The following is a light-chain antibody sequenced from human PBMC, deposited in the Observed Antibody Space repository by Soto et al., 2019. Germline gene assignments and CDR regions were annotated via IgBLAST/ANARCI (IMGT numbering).Light chain of an antibody. CDR2: GAS. CDR3: LQYINWPFT. J-gene: IGKJ5*01. V-gene: IGKV3-15*01. Sequence: EIVITQSPCTLSVSPGERVTLSCRASQSVSSNLAWYQQKPGQAPRLLLYGASTRATGIPARFSGSGSGTEFTLTISSLQSEDLAVYYCLQYINWPFTFGQGTRLEIK. CDR1: QSVSSN.